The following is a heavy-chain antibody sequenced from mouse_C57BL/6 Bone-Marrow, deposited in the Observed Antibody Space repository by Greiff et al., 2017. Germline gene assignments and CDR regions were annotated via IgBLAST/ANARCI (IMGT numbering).Heavy chain of an antibody. CDR2: ISSGGDYI. V-gene: IGHV5-9-1*02. CDR3: TRVEVYYYGSSLYYYAMDY. Sequence: VKLMESGEGLVKPGGSLKLSCAASGFTFSSYAMSWVRQTPEKRLEWVSYISSGGDYIYYAATVKGRFTISRDNARDTLYLQMSSLKSEDTAMYYCTRVEVYYYGSSLYYYAMDYWGQGTSVTVAS. D-gene: IGHD1-1*01. CDR1: GFTFSSYA. J-gene: IGHJ4*01.